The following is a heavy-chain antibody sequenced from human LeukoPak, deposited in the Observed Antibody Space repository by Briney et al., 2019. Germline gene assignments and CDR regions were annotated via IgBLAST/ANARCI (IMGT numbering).Heavy chain of an antibody. V-gene: IGHV3-23*01. J-gene: IGHJ4*02. Sequence: GGSLRLSCAASGFTFSSYAMSWGRQAPGKGLEWVSAISGSGGSTYYADSVKGRFTISRDNSKNTLYLQMNSLRAEDTAVYYCAKDRTDFWSGYFSYYFDYWGQGTLVTVSS. CDR2: ISGSGGST. D-gene: IGHD3-3*01. CDR3: AKDRTDFWSGYFSYYFDY. CDR1: GFTFSSYA.